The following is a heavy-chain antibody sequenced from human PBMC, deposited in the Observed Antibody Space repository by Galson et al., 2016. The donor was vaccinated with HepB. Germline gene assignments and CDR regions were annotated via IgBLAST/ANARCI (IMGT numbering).Heavy chain of an antibody. V-gene: IGHV4-34*01. CDR2: MNHSGSA. CDR3: ARSTYSSGWYSGWFDL. D-gene: IGHD6-19*01. J-gene: IGHJ5*02. Sequence: GLEWIGEMNHSGSANYNPPLRSRVTMSVDRSRNQFSLKLSSVTAADTAVYYCARSTYSSGWYSGWFDLWGQGIVVTVSS.